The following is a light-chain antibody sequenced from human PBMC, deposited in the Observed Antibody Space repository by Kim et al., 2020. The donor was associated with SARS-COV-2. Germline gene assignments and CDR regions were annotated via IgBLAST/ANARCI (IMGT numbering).Light chain of an antibody. J-gene: IGKJ2*01. Sequence: LTGTSGDRVTITCRTSQSINTYLNWYQHTPGKAPKVLISAASRLQRGVPSRFSGSGSGTDFTLTISSLQPEDVATYYCQHSFSVPYTFGPGTKLEI. V-gene: IGKV1-39*01. CDR3: QHSFSVPYT. CDR2: AAS. CDR1: QSINTY.